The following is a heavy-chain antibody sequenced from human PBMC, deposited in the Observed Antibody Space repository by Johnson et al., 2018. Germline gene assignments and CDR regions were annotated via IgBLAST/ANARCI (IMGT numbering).Heavy chain of an antibody. CDR3: ARSSAMAMAGMGPFDY. J-gene: IGHJ4*02. V-gene: IGHV1-46*01. CDR1: GYTFTNYY. CDR2: INPIGGST. D-gene: IGHD6-19*01. Sequence: QVQLQESGAEVKKPGASVKVSCKASGYTFTNYYMHWVRQAPGQGLEWMGVINPIGGSTIHAQKFQGRVTVTSDTSTSTVHMELSSLGSEDSAVYFCARSSAMAMAGMGPFDYWCQGTLVTVSS.